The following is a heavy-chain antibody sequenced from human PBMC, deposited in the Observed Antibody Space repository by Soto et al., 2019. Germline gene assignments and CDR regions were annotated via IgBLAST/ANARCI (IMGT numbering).Heavy chain of an antibody. CDR1: GYSFSDYD. V-gene: IGHV1-8*01. Sequence: ASVKVSCKASGYSFSDYDINWVRQATGQGPEWMGWMNPNSGNTGYAQKFQSRVTMTRNTSINTAYMELSSLGSEDTAVYYCARDNRYNWNDEGWFDPWGQGTLVTVAS. CDR3: ARDNRYNWNDEGWFDP. CDR2: MNPNSGNT. D-gene: IGHD1-20*01. J-gene: IGHJ5*02.